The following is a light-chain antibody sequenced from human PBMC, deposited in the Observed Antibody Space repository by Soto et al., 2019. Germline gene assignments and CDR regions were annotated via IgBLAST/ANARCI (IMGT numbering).Light chain of an antibody. V-gene: IGLV2-11*01. Sequence: QSALTQPRSVSGSPGQSVSISCTGTSSDVGGYNFVSWYQQHPGKAPKLMIYDVSRRPSGVPDRFSGSKSGNTASLTISGRQAEDEADYYCYSYAGTYTGYVFGTGTKLTVL. CDR3: YSYAGTYTGYV. CDR2: DVS. J-gene: IGLJ1*01. CDR1: SSDVGGYNF.